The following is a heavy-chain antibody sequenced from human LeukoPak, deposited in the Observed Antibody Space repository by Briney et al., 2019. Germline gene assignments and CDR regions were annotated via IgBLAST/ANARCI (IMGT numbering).Heavy chain of an antibody. J-gene: IGHJ4*02. CDR3: ARALGWLPENY. CDR2: ISYDGSNK. CDR1: GFTFSSYA. D-gene: IGHD5-24*01. Sequence: GGSLRLSCAASGFTFSSYAMHWVRQAPGKGLEWVAVISYDGSNKYYADSVKGRFTISRDNSKNTLYLQMNSLRAEDTAVYYCARALGWLPENYWGQGTLVTVSS. V-gene: IGHV3-30*04.